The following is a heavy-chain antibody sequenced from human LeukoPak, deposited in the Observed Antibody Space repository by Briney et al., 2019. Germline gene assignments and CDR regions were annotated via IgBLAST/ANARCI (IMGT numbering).Heavy chain of an antibody. J-gene: IGHJ4*02. V-gene: IGHV3-7*01. D-gene: IGHD4-17*01. CDR1: GFTFNNYW. Sequence: GGSLRLSCAASGFTFNNYWMSWVRQAPGKGLEWVANIKQDGSEKYYMDSVKGRFTISRDNAKNSLYLQMSSLRAEDTALYYCARINYGDYHFDYWGQGTLVTVSS. CDR3: ARINYGDYHFDY. CDR2: IKQDGSEK.